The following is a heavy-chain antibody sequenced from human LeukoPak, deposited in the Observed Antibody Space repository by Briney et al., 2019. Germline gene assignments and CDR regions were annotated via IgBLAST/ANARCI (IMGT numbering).Heavy chain of an antibody. CDR3: AKSSPMTMVRGANDY. D-gene: IGHD3-10*01. Sequence: PGGSLRLSCAASGFTFSSYSMNWVRQAPGKGLEWVSSISGSGGSTYYADSVKGRFTISRDNSVNTLYLQMNSLRAEDTAVYYCAKSSPMTMVRGANDYWGQGTLVTVSS. J-gene: IGHJ4*02. CDR2: ISGSGGST. V-gene: IGHV3-23*01. CDR1: GFTFSSYS.